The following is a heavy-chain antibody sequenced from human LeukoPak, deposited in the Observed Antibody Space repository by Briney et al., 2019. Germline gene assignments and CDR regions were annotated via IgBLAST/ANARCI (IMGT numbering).Heavy chain of an antibody. CDR1: GGSINNYY. D-gene: IGHD3-16*01. Sequence: PSETLSLTCSVSGGSINNYYWIWIRQPPGKGLEWIGYIYYTGSTYYNPSLKSRVTVSVDTPKNQFSLKLRSVTAADTAVYYCARIGRVGGYYFDHWGQGTLVTVSS. J-gene: IGHJ4*02. V-gene: IGHV4-59*01. CDR3: ARIGRVGGYYFDH. CDR2: IYYTGST.